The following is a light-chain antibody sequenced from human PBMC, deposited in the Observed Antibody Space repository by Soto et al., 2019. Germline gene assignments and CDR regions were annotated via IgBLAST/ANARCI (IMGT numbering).Light chain of an antibody. Sequence: DIQMTQSPSTLSASVGDRVTITCRASQSISTWLAWYQQKPGKAPKLLIYKASNLEGGVPSRFSGSESGTEFTIIISLLQPDDFATYYCQQYNTYPLSFGGGPTVEIK. CDR1: QSISTW. J-gene: IGKJ4*01. CDR2: KAS. V-gene: IGKV1-5*03. CDR3: QQYNTYPLS.